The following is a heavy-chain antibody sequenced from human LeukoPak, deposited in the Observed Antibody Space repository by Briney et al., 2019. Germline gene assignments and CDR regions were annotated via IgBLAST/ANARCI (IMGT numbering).Heavy chain of an antibody. CDR2: IKQDGSEK. CDR1: GFTFSSYW. D-gene: IGHD3-22*01. J-gene: IGHJ4*02. Sequence: GGSLRLSCAASGFTFSSYWMSWVRQAPGKGLEWVANIKQDGSEKYYVDSVKGRFTISRDNAKNSLYLQMNSLRAEDTAVYYCARVNYYDSSGYPYYFDYWGQGTLVTVSS. CDR3: ARVNYYDSSGYPYYFDY. V-gene: IGHV3-7*01.